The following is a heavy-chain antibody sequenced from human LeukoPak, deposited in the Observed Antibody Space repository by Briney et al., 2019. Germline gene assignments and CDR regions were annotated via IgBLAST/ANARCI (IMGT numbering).Heavy chain of an antibody. CDR2: ISGSGGST. V-gene: IGHV3-23*01. D-gene: IGHD2-15*01. J-gene: IGHJ4*02. CDR1: GFTFNSYW. Sequence: GGSLRLSCAASGFTFNSYWMHWVRQAPGKGLVWVSLISGSGGSTNYADSVKGRFSISRDNSKNTVYLQMKSLRADDTALYYCARAPGYCSGGSCYDYWGQGTLVTVSS. CDR3: ARAPGYCSGGSCYDY.